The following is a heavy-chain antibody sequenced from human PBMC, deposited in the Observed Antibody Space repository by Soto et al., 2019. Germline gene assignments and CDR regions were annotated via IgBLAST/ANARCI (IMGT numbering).Heavy chain of an antibody. CDR1: GFTFSSYS. CDR2: ISSSSSTI. V-gene: IGHV3-48*02. D-gene: IGHD3-3*01. J-gene: IGHJ6*02. CDR3: ARDRNDFWSGYLSPTYYYGMDV. Sequence: EVQLVESGGGLVQPGGSLRLSCAASGFTFSSYSMYWVRQAPGKGLEWVSYISSSSSTIYYADSVKGRFTISRDNAKNSLYLQMNSLRDEDTAVYYCARDRNDFWSGYLSPTYYYGMDVWGQGTTVTVSS.